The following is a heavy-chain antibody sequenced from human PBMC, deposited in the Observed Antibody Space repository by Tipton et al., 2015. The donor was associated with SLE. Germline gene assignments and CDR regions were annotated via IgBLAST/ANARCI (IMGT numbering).Heavy chain of an antibody. CDR1: GFTFDDYG. V-gene: IGHV4-34*08. CDR2: IYYSGST. CDR3: AGPGRDYGMDV. J-gene: IGHJ6*02. Sequence: LRLSCAASGFTFDDYGMSWVRQAPGKGLEWIGYIYYSGSTNYNPSLKSRVTISVDTSKNQFSLKLSSVTAADTAVYYCAGPGRDYGMDVWGQGTTVTVSS.